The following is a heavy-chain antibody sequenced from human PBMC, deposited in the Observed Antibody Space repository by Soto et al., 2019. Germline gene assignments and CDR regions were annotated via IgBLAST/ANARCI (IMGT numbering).Heavy chain of an antibody. CDR2: ISSSSSYI. J-gene: IGHJ6*02. Sequence: VSLRLSCAASGFTFSSYSMNWVRQAPGKGLEWVSSISSSSSYIYYADSVKGRFTISRDNAKNSLYLQMNSLRAEDTAVYYCARDHVGSGSGLGYYYGMDVWGQGTTVTVSS. D-gene: IGHD3-10*01. CDR1: GFTFSSYS. CDR3: ARDHVGSGSGLGYYYGMDV. V-gene: IGHV3-21*01.